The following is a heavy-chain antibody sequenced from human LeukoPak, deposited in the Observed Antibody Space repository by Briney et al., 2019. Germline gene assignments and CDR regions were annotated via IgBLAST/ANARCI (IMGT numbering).Heavy chain of an antibody. V-gene: IGHV1-58*01. CDR3: AADVSNYVGPGPFGMDV. J-gene: IGHJ6*02. Sequence: TSVKVSCKASGFTFTSYAVQWVRQARGQRLEWIGWIVVGSGNTNYAQKFQERVTITRDMSTSTAYMELSSLRSEDTAVYYCAADVSNYVGPGPFGMDVWGQGTTVTVSS. CDR2: IVVGSGNT. CDR1: GFTFTSYA. D-gene: IGHD4-11*01.